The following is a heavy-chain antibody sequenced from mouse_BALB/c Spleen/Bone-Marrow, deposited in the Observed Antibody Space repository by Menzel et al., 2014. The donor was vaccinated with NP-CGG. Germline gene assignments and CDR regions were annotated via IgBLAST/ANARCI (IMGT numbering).Heavy chain of an antibody. CDR1: GFNIKDTY. V-gene: IGHV14-3*02. J-gene: IGHJ4*01. Sequence: EVKLQESGAELVKPGASVKLSCTASGFNIKDTYMRWVKQRPEQGLEWIGRIDPANGNTKYDPKFQGKATITADTSSNTAYLQLSRLTSEDTAVYYCAGASYYAMDYWGQGTSVTVSS. CDR2: IDPANGNT. CDR3: AGASYYAMDY.